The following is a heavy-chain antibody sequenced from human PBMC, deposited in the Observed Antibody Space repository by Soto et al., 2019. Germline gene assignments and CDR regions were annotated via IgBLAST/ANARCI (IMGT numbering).Heavy chain of an antibody. Sequence: PGGSLRLSCSASGFTFSEYSMHLVRQAPGKGLQYVSTISSDGDITYYADSVNGRVTISRDNPKNTLYLQMNSLRPEDTAVYYCVKVSTFYDILTGYYSTNFFDPWGQGTLVTVSS. CDR1: GFTFSEYS. V-gene: IGHV3-64D*06. CDR2: ISSDGDIT. D-gene: IGHD3-9*01. J-gene: IGHJ5*02. CDR3: VKVSTFYDILTGYYSTNFFDP.